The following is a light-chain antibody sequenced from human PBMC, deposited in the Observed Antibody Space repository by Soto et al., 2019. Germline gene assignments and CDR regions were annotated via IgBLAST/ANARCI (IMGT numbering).Light chain of an antibody. CDR2: AAS. Sequence: DIQMTQSPSSVSASVGDRVTITCRASQGISNWLAWYQQKPGEAPKRLISAASSLQSGVPSRFSGSGSGTDFTLTINSLQPEDCASYYCQQGHSFPLTFGGGTKVDIK. CDR1: QGISNW. J-gene: IGKJ4*01. CDR3: QQGHSFPLT. V-gene: IGKV1D-12*01.